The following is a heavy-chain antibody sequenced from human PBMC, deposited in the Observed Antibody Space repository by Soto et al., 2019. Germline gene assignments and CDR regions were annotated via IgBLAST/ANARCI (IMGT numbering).Heavy chain of an antibody. CDR3: AKDWGRIAVAGWTD. CDR2: VPYTGAQT. D-gene: IGHD6-19*01. V-gene: IGHV3-23*01. Sequence: EVQLLESGGGSVQPGGSLRLSCTASGFNFGNYAMGWARQAPRKGLEWLSSLAVPYTGAQTYYADSVAGRLIVSRDDSKNTLYLELNSLRADDTAVYYCAKDWGRIAVAGWTDWGPGTLVTVSS. CDR1: GFNFGNYA. J-gene: IGHJ4*02.